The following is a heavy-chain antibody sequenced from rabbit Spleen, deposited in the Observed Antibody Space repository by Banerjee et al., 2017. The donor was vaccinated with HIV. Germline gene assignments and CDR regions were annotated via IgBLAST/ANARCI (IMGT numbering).Heavy chain of an antibody. V-gene: IGHV1S40*01. CDR2: ISGGSNGIT. CDR1: GFSFSSGYY. J-gene: IGHJ4*01. D-gene: IGHD4-2*01. CDR3: ARGAGSHGDGWNL. Sequence: QSLEESGGDLVKSGASLTLTCTASGFSFSSGYYMCWVRQAPGKGLEWIACISGGSNGITYYASWAKGRFTISKTSSTTVTLQMTTLTAADTATYFCARGAGSHGDGWNLWGPGTLVTVS.